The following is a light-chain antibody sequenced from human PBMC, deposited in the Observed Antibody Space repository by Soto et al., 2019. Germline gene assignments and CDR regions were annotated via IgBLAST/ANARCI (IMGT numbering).Light chain of an antibody. J-gene: IGLJ2*01. CDR1: SSDIGGYDY. Sequence: QSALTQPASVSGSPGQSITISCTGTSSDIGGYDYVSWYHQHPGKAPKLMIYDVSHRPSGVSNRFSASKSGNTASLTISGLQAEDEADYYCSSYTRSSTQVFGGGTKVTVL. CDR3: SSYTRSSTQV. CDR2: DVS. V-gene: IGLV2-14*01.